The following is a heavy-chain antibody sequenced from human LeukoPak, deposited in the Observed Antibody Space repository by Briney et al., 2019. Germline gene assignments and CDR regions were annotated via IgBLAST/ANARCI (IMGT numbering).Heavy chain of an antibody. J-gene: IGHJ4*02. V-gene: IGHV3-21*01. CDR1: GFTLSSYS. CDR3: ARDLTY. D-gene: IGHD3-9*01. CDR2: ITSSGRYI. Sequence: GGSLRLSCAASGFTLSSYSMNWVRQAPGKGLEWVSSITSSGRYIYYADSVKGRFTISRDNAKNSLYLQMNSLRAEDTAVYYCARDLTYWGQGTLVTVSS.